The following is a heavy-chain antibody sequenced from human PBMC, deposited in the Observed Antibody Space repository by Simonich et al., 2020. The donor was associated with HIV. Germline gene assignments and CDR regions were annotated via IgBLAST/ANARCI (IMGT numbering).Heavy chain of an antibody. CDR3: ASGMMGFDY. Sequence: QVQLVQSGAEVKKPGASVKVSCKASGYRFTGYYMHWVRQAPGQGLEWMGRINPNIGDTNDAQKLQGRVTMTRDTSISTAYMELSGLRSDDTAVYYCASGMMGFDYWGQGTLVTVSS. CDR1: GYRFTGYY. J-gene: IGHJ4*02. CDR2: INPNIGDT. V-gene: IGHV1-2*06. D-gene: IGHD3-16*01.